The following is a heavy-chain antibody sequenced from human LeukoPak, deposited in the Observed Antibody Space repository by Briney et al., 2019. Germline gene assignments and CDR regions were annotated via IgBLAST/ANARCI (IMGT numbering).Heavy chain of an antibody. J-gene: IGHJ4*02. CDR1: SGSISSGIHY. CDR3: ARDGGFYYGLGSPYFDY. Sequence: SETLSLTCTVSSGSISSGIHYWSWIRQRPGEGLEWIGNTNYSGSTYYNPSLKSRVTISVDTSKSQFSLKLSSVTAADTAVYSCARDGGFYYGLGSPYFDYWGQGALVTVSS. D-gene: IGHD3-10*01. CDR2: TNYSGST. V-gene: IGHV4-31*03.